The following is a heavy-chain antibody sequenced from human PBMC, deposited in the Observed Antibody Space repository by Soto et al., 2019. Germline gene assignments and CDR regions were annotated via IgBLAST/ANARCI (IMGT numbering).Heavy chain of an antibody. CDR3: ARDPSYCSSTSCPGQPDAFDC. CDR1: GYTSTGYY. J-gene: IGHJ3*01. D-gene: IGHD2-2*01. CDR2: INPNSGGT. Sequence: ASVKVSCKASGYTSTGYYMHWVRQAPGQGLEWMGWINPNSGGTNYAQKFQGWVTMTRDTSISTAYMELSRLRSDDTAVYYCARDPSYCSSTSCPGQPDAFDCWGQGTMVTVAS. V-gene: IGHV1-2*04.